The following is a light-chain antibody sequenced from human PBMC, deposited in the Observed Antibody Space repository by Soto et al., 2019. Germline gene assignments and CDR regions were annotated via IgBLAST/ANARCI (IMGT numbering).Light chain of an antibody. CDR3: LQDYNYPRT. Sequence: QMTQFPSSLSASVGDTVTITCRASQGIRFDLAWYQQKPGKAPNLLIYGASTLQTGVPSRFIGSGYGTVFTLTISSLQPEDFATYYCLQDYNYPRTFGPGTKVDIK. CDR2: GAS. J-gene: IGKJ3*01. CDR1: QGIRFD. V-gene: IGKV1-6*02.